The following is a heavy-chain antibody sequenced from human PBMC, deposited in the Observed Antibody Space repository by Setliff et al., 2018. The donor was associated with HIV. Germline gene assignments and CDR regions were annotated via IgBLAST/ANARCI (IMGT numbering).Heavy chain of an antibody. V-gene: IGHV4-59*04. CDR3: ASVTLFVRFDF. Sequence: PSETLSLTCPVSGGSIGTYYWGWIRQPPGKGLEWIGNIYSSGNTYYNPSLKSRLTMSVDTSKNQLSLKLSSLTAADTAMYYCASVTLFVRFDFWGLGTLVTVSS. J-gene: IGHJ4*02. D-gene: IGHD3-10*02. CDR2: IYSSGNT. CDR1: GGSIGTYY.